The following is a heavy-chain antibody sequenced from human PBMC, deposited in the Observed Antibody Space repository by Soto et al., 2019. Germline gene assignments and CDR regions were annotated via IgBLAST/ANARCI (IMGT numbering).Heavy chain of an antibody. D-gene: IGHD6-13*01. CDR1: GFTFSSYD. Sequence: PGGSLRLSCAASGFTFSSYDMHWVRQATGKGLEWVSAIGTAGDTYYPGSVKGRFTISRDNSKNTLYLQMNSLRAEDTAVYYCAKEYSSSWSYYYYGMDVWGQGTTVTVSS. CDR3: AKEYSSSWSYYYYGMDV. CDR2: IGTAGDT. V-gene: IGHV3-13*01. J-gene: IGHJ6*02.